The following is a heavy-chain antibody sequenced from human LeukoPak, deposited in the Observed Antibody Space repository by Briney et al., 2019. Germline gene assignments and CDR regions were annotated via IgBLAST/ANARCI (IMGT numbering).Heavy chain of an antibody. Sequence: PSETLSLTCTVSGGSICSYYWSWIRQPAGKGLEWIGRIYTSGSTNYNPSLKSRVTMSVDTSKNQFSLKLSSVNAADTALYYCTRDNGGDWYAFDIWGQGTVVTVSS. CDR3: TRDNGGDWYAFDI. CDR1: GGSICSYY. J-gene: IGHJ3*02. D-gene: IGHD2-21*02. CDR2: IYTSGST. V-gene: IGHV4-4*07.